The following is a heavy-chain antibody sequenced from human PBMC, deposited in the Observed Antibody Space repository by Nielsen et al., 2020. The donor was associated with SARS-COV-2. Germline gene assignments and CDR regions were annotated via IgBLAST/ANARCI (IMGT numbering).Heavy chain of an antibody. CDR3: AKDSRTVPPYYYYGMDV. V-gene: IGHV3-13*04. Sequence: GESLKISCAASGFTFSSYDMHWVRQATGKGLEWVSAIGTAGDTYYPGSVKGRFTISRENAKNSLYLQMNSLRAEDTAVYYCAKDSRTVPPYYYYGMDVWGQGTTVTVSS. J-gene: IGHJ6*02. CDR2: IGTAGDT. D-gene: IGHD4-17*01. CDR1: GFTFSSYD.